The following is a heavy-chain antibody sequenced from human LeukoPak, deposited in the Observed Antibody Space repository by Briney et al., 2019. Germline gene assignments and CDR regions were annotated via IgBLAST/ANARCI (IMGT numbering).Heavy chain of an antibody. J-gene: IGHJ4*02. Sequence: GGSLRLSCAASGFTFSSYSMNWVRQAPGKGLEWVSSISSSSYIYYADSVKGRFTISRDNAKYSLYLQMNSLRAEDTAVYYCARDPLGAPYYFDYWGQGTLVTVSS. V-gene: IGHV3-21*01. CDR2: ISSSSYI. D-gene: IGHD3-16*01. CDR3: ARDPLGAPYYFDY. CDR1: GFTFSSYS.